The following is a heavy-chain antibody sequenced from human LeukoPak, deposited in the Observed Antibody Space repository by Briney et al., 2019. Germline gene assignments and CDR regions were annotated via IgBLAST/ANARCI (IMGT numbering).Heavy chain of an antibody. CDR3: ARRSGIAVAGAFDY. CDR1: GFTFSNYA. Sequence: TGGSLRLSCAASGFTFSNYAMRWGRRAPGKWLEWVSGISGSGDSTYYADSVKGRFTISRDNSNNTLYLQMNSLRAEDTAVYYCARRSGIAVAGAFDYWGQGTLVTVSS. D-gene: IGHD6-19*01. CDR2: ISGSGDST. V-gene: IGHV3-23*01. J-gene: IGHJ4*02.